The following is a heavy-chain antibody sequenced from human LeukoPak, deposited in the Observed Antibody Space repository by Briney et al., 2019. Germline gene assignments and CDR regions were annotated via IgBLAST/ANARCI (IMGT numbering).Heavy chain of an antibody. Sequence: SETLSLTCAVYGGSFSGYYWSWIRQPPGKGLEWIGEINHSGSTNYNPSLKSRVTISVDTSKNQFSLKLSSVTAADTAVYYCARLPPTRPYSSSWREYGMDVWGQGTTVIVSS. J-gene: IGHJ6*02. D-gene: IGHD6-13*01. CDR2: INHSGST. V-gene: IGHV4-34*01. CDR1: GGSFSGYY. CDR3: ARLPPTRPYSSSWREYGMDV.